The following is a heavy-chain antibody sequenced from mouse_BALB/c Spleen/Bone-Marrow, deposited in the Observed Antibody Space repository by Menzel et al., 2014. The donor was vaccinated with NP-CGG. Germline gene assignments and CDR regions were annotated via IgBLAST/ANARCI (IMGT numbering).Heavy chain of an antibody. CDR2: ISTYYGDA. D-gene: IGHD2-14*01. CDR3: ARRGRYDGFDY. V-gene: IGHV1S137*01. CDR1: GYTFTDYA. J-gene: IGHJ2*01. Sequence: QVQLQQSGAELVRPGVSVKISCKGSGYTFTDYAMHWVKQSHAKSLEWIGVISTYYGDASYNQKFKGKATMTVDKSSSTAYMELARPTSEDSAIYYCARRGRYDGFDYWGQGTTLTVSS.